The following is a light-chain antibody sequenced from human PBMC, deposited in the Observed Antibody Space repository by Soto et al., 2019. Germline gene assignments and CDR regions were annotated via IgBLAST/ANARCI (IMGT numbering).Light chain of an antibody. CDR3: AAWDDNLNAYV. CDR2: LGD. CDR1: SSSIGAGYD. V-gene: IGLV1-40*01. J-gene: IGLJ1*01. Sequence: QSVVTQPPSVSGAPGQRVTISCAGGSSSIGAGYDVHWYQQLPGTAPKLLIYLGDQRASGVSDRFSGSKSGTSASLAINGLRSDDEADYYCAAWDDNLNAYVFGSGTKVTVL.